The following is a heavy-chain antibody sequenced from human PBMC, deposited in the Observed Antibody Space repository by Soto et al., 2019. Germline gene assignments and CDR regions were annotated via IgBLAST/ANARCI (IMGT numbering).Heavy chain of an antibody. V-gene: IGHV3-33*01. CDR2: IWHDGNNK. D-gene: IGHD1-26*01. CDR3: ASDLVGASDSYGLDV. J-gene: IGHJ6*02. Sequence: PGGSLRLSCAASGFTFSNYGMHWVRQAPGKGLEWVAIIWHDGNNKYYADSVRGRLIISRDNSTNRLYLQMNSLRAEDTAVYYCASDLVGASDSYGLDVWGQGTPVTVSS. CDR1: GFTFSNYG.